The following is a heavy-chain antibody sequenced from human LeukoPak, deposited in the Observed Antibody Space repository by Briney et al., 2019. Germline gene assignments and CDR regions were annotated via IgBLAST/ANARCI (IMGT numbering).Heavy chain of an antibody. V-gene: IGHV4-34*01. Sequence: PSETLSLTCGVYGGSFSGYYWSWIRQPPGKGLEWIGEINHSGSTNYNPSLKSRVTISVDTSKKQFSPKLSSVTAADTAVYYCARGGSGSPGAYFDYWGQGTLVTVSS. CDR3: ARGGSGSPGAYFDY. J-gene: IGHJ4*02. D-gene: IGHD3-10*01. CDR1: GGSFSGYY. CDR2: INHSGST.